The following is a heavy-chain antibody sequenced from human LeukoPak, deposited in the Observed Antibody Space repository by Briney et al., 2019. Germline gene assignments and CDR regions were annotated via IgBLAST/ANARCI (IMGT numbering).Heavy chain of an antibody. J-gene: IGHJ6*03. V-gene: IGHV1-2*02. CDR2: INPNSGGT. Sequence: ASVTVSCKASGYTFTGYYMHWVRQAPGQGLEGMGWINPNSGGTNYAQTFQGRVTMTRDTASSTAYMELSRLRSDDTAVYYCARGPPLRVTSPVDYYYYMDVWGKGTTVTVSS. CDR3: ARGPPLRVTSPVDYYYYMDV. D-gene: IGHD4-11*01. CDR1: GYTFTGYY.